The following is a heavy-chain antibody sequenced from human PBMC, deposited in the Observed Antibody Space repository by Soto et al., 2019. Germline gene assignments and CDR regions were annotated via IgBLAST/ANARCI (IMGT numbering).Heavy chain of an antibody. CDR2: IYHSGRT. J-gene: IGHJ4*02. V-gene: IGHV4-59*01. CDR3: ARVWGLDYIDS. CDR1: GASISSSY. D-gene: IGHD7-27*01. Sequence: SETLSLTCTVSGASISSSYWSWIRRPPGKGLEWIGYIYHSGRTKYNPSLKSRVTISVDTSKNQFSVKLSSVTAADTAVYYCARVWGLDYIDSWGQGTRVTVSS.